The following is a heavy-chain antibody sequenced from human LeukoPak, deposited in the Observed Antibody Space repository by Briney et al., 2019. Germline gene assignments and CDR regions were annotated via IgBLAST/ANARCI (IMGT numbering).Heavy chain of an antibody. CDR1: GFTFSSYW. CDR3: AKIPDWYSYSGSWFYDY. J-gene: IGHJ4*02. CDR2: INSDGSST. D-gene: IGHD6-13*01. Sequence: GGSLRLSCAASGFTFSSYWMHWVRQAPGKGLVWVSRINSDGSSTSYADSVKGRFTISRDNSKNTLYLQMNSLRAEDTAVYYCAKIPDWYSYSGSWFYDYWGQGTLVTVSS. V-gene: IGHV3-74*01.